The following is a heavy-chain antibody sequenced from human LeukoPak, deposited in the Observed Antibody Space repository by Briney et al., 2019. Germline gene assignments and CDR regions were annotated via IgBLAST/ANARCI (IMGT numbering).Heavy chain of an antibody. D-gene: IGHD2-8*01. CDR3: ARARGVCTNGVCYRAYYFDY. CDR1: GGSISSYY. Sequence: SGTLSLTCTVSGGSISSYYWSWIRQPAGKGLEWIGRIYTSGSTNYNTSLKSRVTMSVDTSKNQFSPKLSSVTAADTAVYYCARARGVCTNGVCYRAYYFDYWGQGTLVTVSS. V-gene: IGHV4-4*07. J-gene: IGHJ4*02. CDR2: IYTSGST.